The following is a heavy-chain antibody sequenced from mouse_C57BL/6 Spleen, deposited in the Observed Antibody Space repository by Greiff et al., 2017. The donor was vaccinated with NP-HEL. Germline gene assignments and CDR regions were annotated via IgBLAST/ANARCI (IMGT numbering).Heavy chain of an antibody. Sequence: EVQLVESGPVLVKPGASVKMSCKASGYTFTDYYMNWVKQSHGKSLEWIGVINPYNGGTSYNQKFKGKATLTVDKSSSTAYMELNSLTSEDSAVYYCARRQPDYFDYWGQGTTLTVSS. D-gene: IGHD6-1*01. CDR1: GYTFTDYY. CDR3: ARRQPDYFDY. J-gene: IGHJ2*01. V-gene: IGHV1-19*01. CDR2: INPYNGGT.